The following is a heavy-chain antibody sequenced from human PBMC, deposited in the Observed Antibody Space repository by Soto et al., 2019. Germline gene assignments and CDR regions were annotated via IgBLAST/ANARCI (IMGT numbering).Heavy chain of an antibody. CDR2: ISSWGDTI. D-gene: IGHD2-21*02. CDR3: AREDLNCAGDCNSY. J-gene: IGHJ4*02. CDR1: GFTFSRYE. Sequence: EVKLVESGGGLVQPGGSLRLSCAASGFTFSRYEMNWVRQAPGKGLEWVSYISSWGDTIYYAESVRGRFTISRDNAENSLYLQMNGLSADDTAVYYCAREDLNCAGDCNSYWGQGALVTVSS. V-gene: IGHV3-48*03.